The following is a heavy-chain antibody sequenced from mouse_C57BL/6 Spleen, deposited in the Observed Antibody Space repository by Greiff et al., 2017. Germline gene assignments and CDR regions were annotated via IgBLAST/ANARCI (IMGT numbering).Heavy chain of an antibody. J-gene: IGHJ4*01. V-gene: IGHV1-75*01. CDR2: ICPGSGST. Sequence: VQLQQSGPELVKPGASVKISCKASGYTFTDYYINWVKQRPGQGLEWIGWICPGSGSTYYNEKFKGKATLTVDKSSSTAYMLLSSLTCEDSAVYVCARGTVGYCYAMDYWGQGTSVTVSS. CDR3: ARGTVGYCYAMDY. D-gene: IGHD1-1*01. CDR1: GYTFTDYY.